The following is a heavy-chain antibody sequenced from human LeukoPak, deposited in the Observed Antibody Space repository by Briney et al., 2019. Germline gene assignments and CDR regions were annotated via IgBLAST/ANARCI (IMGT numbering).Heavy chain of an antibody. D-gene: IGHD2-2*01. Sequence: GGSLRLSCAASGLTFSSYAMSWVRQAPGKGLEWVSAISGSGGSTYYADSVKGRFTISRDNSKNTLYLQMNSLRAEDTAVYYCAKSAVSSTSCHSIDYWGQGTLVTVSS. CDR2: ISGSGGST. CDR3: AKSAVSSTSCHSIDY. CDR1: GLTFSSYA. V-gene: IGHV3-23*01. J-gene: IGHJ4*02.